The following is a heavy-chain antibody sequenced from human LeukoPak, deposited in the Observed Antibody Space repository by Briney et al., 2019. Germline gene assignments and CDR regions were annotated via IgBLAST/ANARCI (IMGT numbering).Heavy chain of an antibody. V-gene: IGHV3-74*01. D-gene: IGHD3-10*01. CDR1: GFTFSNYW. Sequence: GGSLRLSCAASGFTFSNYWMHWVRQVPGTGLVWVSRINSDGSSTNYADSVKGRFTISRDNANNTLHLQMNSLRAEDTAVYYCARVDLSYQSSGRTNNNFDLWGQGTLVTVSS. J-gene: IGHJ4*02. CDR2: INSDGSST. CDR3: ARVDLSYQSSGRTNNNFDL.